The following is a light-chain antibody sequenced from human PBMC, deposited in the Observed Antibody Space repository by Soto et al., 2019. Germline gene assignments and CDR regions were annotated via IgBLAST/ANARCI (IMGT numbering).Light chain of an antibody. J-gene: IGKJ4*01. CDR1: PPISVY. CDR2: AAY. V-gene: IGKV1-9*01. Sequence: DIRMTQSPSSLSAFVGDAVTITCQTGPPISVYLNWYQQKPGKAQTLLISAAYTLQSGVQSRFSGSGSGTDFTLTIRSLQPEDFATYYCQQLNSYPRTFGGGTKVDIK. CDR3: QQLNSYPRT.